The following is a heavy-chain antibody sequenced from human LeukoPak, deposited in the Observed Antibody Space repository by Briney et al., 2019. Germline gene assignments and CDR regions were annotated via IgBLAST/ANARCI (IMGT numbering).Heavy chain of an antibody. V-gene: IGHV3-7*01. Sequence: GGSLRLSCAASGFTFNSYWMSWVRQAPGKGLEWVANIKKDGSEKYYVDSVKGRFTISRDNSKNTLYLQMNSLRAEDTAVYYCAKVGSGYYPYYYYYYMDVWGKGTTVTVSS. CDR3: AKVGSGYYPYYYYYYMDV. CDR2: IKKDGSEK. D-gene: IGHD3-3*01. CDR1: GFTFNSYW. J-gene: IGHJ6*03.